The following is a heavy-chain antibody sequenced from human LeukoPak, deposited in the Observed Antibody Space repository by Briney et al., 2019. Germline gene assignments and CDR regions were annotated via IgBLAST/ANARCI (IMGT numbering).Heavy chain of an antibody. CDR2: ISRGGSTI. J-gene: IGHJ2*01. CDR3: ARVFPRWYGSGRYYRMWYFDL. V-gene: IGHV3-48*03. Sequence: PGGSLRLSCAASGFTFSSYEMNWVRQAPGKGLEWVSYISRGGSTIYHADSVKGRFTISRDNAKNSLYLQMNSLRAKDTAVYYCARVFPRWYGSGRYYRMWYFDLWGRGTLVTVSS. D-gene: IGHD3-10*01. CDR1: GFTFSSYE.